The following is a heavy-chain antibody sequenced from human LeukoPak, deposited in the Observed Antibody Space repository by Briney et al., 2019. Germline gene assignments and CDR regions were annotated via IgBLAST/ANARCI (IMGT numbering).Heavy chain of an antibody. Sequence: PGGSLRLSCAAYAFTFSSYAMSWVRQAPGKGLEWVSAIGPSGASTYYTDSVKGRFTISRDNSKNTLYLQMNSLRAVDTAVYYYAKKGGNSGFFDSWGHGTLVTVSS. D-gene: IGHD4-23*01. V-gene: IGHV3-23*01. J-gene: IGHJ4*01. CDR1: AFTFSSYA. CDR3: AKKGGNSGFFDS. CDR2: IGPSGAST.